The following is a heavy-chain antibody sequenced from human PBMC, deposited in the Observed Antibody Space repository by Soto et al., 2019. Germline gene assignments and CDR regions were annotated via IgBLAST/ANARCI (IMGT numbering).Heavy chain of an antibody. D-gene: IGHD2-15*01. J-gene: IGHJ4*02. V-gene: IGHV3-33*01. Sequence: GGSLRLSCAASGFTFSSYGMHWVRQAPGKGLEWVAVIWYDGSNKYYADSVKGRFTISRDNSKNTLYLQMNSLRAEDTAVYYCARGKDIVVVVAATLDYWGQGTLVTVSS. CDR3: ARGKDIVVVVAATLDY. CDR1: GFTFSSYG. CDR2: IWYDGSNK.